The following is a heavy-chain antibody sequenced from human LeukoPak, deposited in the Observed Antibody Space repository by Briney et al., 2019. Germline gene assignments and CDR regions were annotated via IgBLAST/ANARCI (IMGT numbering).Heavy chain of an antibody. CDR3: AKVRASYYDILTGYSDWYFDL. V-gene: IGHV3-23*01. CDR2: ISGSGGST. Sequence: GGSLRLSCAASGFTFSSYAMSWVRQAPGKGLGWVSAISGSGGSTYYADYVKGRFTISRDNSKNTLYLQMNSLRAEDTAVYYCAKVRASYYDILTGYSDWYFDLWGRGTLVTVSS. J-gene: IGHJ2*01. D-gene: IGHD3-9*01. CDR1: GFTFSSYA.